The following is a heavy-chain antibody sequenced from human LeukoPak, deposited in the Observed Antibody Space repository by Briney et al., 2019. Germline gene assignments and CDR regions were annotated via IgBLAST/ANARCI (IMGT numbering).Heavy chain of an antibody. CDR2: VQYDGTNK. Sequence: PGGSLRLSCATSAFTFSNYDMHWVRQAPGKGLEWVAFVQYDGTNKNYADSVKGRFTISRDNSKTTLYLEMNSLRVEDTAIYYCAKDGRGTITGTKFDYWGQGTLVTVSS. CDR1: AFTFSNYD. CDR3: AKDGRGTITGTKFDY. V-gene: IGHV3-30*02. J-gene: IGHJ4*02. D-gene: IGHD1-7*01.